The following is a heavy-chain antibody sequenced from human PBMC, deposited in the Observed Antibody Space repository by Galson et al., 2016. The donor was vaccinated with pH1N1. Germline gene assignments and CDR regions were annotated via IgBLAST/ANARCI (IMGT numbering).Heavy chain of an antibody. Sequence: SVKVSCKASGYTFTDYAIYWLRQAPGQGLEWMGWINAGNGDTKYSEKFQGRLTITRDTSANNAYMELSSLRSEDTAMYYCGRDRDIRSYRAKDAFDVWGQGTMVTVSS. CDR2: INAGNGDT. CDR1: GYTFTDYA. V-gene: IGHV1-3*01. D-gene: IGHD1-26*01. J-gene: IGHJ3*01. CDR3: GRDRDIRSYRAKDAFDV.